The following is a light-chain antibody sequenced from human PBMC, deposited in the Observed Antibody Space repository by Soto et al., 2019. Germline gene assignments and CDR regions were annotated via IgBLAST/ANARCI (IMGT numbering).Light chain of an antibody. J-gene: IGKJ2*01. CDR3: QQTYSSPHT. CDR2: AAS. CDR1: QSVRTF. Sequence: DIQMTQSPSSLSASVGDRVTITCRASQSVRTFLNWYQQKPGKAPKLLIYAASSLQSGVPSRFSGSGSATDFTLTVSYLQPEDFATYYCQQTYSSPHTFGQGTKLEIK. V-gene: IGKV1-39*01.